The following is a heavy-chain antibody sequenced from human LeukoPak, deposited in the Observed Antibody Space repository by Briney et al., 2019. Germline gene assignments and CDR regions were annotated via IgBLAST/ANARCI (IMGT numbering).Heavy chain of an antibody. Sequence: PGGSLRLSCAASGFTFSSYSMNWVRQAPGKGLEWVSSISSSSSYIYYADSVKGRFTISRDNAKNSLYLQMNSLGAEDTAVYYCARDLGGSGSVDWYFDLWGRGTLVTVSS. V-gene: IGHV3-21*01. CDR2: ISSSSSYI. CDR3: ARDLGGSGSVDWYFDL. D-gene: IGHD3-10*01. J-gene: IGHJ2*01. CDR1: GFTFSSYS.